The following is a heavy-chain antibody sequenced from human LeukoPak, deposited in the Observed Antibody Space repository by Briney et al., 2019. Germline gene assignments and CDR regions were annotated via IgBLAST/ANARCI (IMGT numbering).Heavy chain of an antibody. CDR3: ARGDCSSTSCYIMTALDY. J-gene: IGHJ4*02. Sequence: SVKVSRKASGGTFSSYAISWVRQAPGQGLEWMGGIIPIFGTANYAQKFQGRVTITADESTSTAYMELSSLRSEDTAVYYCARGDCSSTSCYIMTALDYWGQGTLVTVSS. D-gene: IGHD2-2*02. V-gene: IGHV1-69*13. CDR2: IIPIFGTA. CDR1: GGTFSSYA.